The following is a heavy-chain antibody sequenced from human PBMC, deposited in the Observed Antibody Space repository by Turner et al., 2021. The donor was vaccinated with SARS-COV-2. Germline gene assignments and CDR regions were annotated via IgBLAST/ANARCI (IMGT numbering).Heavy chain of an antibody. Sequence: QVQLQESGPGLVKPSETLSLTCTVSGGSISSYYWSWIRQPPGKGLEWIGYMYYSGSTNYNPSLKSRVTISVDTSKNQFSLKLSSVTAADTAVYYCARNSPKWYYYDSSGYYDYWGQGTLVTVSS. CDR2: MYYSGST. CDR3: ARNSPKWYYYDSSGYYDY. D-gene: IGHD3-22*01. V-gene: IGHV4-59*01. J-gene: IGHJ4*02. CDR1: GGSISSYY.